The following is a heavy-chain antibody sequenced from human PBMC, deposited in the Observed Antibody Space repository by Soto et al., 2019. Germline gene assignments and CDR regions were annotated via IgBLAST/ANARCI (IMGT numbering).Heavy chain of an antibody. D-gene: IGHD1-26*01. CDR3: GRETYRGAREYLDL. CDR1: GFTFSNYG. J-gene: IGHJ4*02. CDR2: NWFFASGGNE. Sequence: PLRLSCATSGFTFSNYGIHWVRQAPGKGLEWVAVNWFFASGGNEYYADSVKGRFAISRDDSKQTAYLEMKSLRAEDKAVYYCGRETYRGAREYLDLWGQGTQVTVSS. V-gene: IGHV3-33*01.